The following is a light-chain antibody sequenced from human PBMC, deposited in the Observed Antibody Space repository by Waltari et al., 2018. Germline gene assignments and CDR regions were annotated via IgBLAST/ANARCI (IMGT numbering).Light chain of an antibody. J-gene: IGLJ3*02. V-gene: IGLV2-14*01. CDR2: EVS. Sequence: QSALTHPASVSGSPGQSITISGTGTSSDVGSFNYLSRYQQPPGKAPKVIIYEVSNRPSGVSTRFSGSKSGNTASLTISGLQAEDEADYYCNSYTTTAARVFGGGTRLTVL. CDR1: SSDVGSFNY. CDR3: NSYTTTAARV.